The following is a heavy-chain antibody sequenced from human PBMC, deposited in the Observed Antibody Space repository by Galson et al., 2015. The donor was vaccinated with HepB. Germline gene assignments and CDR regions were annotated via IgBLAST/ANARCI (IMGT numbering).Heavy chain of an antibody. V-gene: IGHV5-51*03. D-gene: IGHD4-17*01. Sequence: QSGAEVKKPGESLKISCQGSRYIFSSYWIAWVRQMPGKGLEWMGFIYPGDSDTRYSPSFQGQVTISADKSSGSAYLQWRSLKVSDAGVHYCARLSRVGYGAHNEAFYFDYWGRGTLVTVSS. J-gene: IGHJ4*02. CDR3: ARLSRVGYGAHNEAFYFDY. CDR1: RYIFSSYW. CDR2: IYPGDSDT.